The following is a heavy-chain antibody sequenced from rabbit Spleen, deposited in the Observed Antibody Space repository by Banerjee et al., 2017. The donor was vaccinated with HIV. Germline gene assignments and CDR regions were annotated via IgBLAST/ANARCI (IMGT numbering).Heavy chain of an antibody. CDR3: VRGASSSGYYSL. V-gene: IGHV1S45*01. CDR1: GFSFSDKAV. CDR2: INAVTGRA. D-gene: IGHD1-1*01. J-gene: IGHJ6*01. Sequence: QEQLVESGGGLVQPEGSLQLSCTASGFSFSDKAVMCWVRQAPGKGLEWIACINAVTGRAVYASWAKGRFTFSKTSSTTVTLQMTSLTVADTATYFCVRGASSSGYYSLWGPGTLVTVS.